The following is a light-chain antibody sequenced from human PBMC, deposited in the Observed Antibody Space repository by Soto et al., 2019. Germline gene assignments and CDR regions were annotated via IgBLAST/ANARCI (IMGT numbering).Light chain of an antibody. V-gene: IGLV4-69*01. Sequence: QLVLTQSPSASASLGASVKLTCTLSSGHSNYAIAWHQQQPKKGPRYLMMINRDGSHSKGDGIPDRFSGSRSGAECYLTISSLQSEYEADYYCQTWGPGIRGFGGGTNLTVL. J-gene: IGLJ3*02. CDR3: QTWGPGIRG. CDR2: INRDGSH. CDR1: SGHSNYA.